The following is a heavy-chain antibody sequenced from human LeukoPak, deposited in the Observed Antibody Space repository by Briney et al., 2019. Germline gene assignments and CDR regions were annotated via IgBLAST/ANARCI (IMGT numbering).Heavy chain of an antibody. CDR3: ARESNHWNDIPIAFDI. Sequence: PSETLSLTCTVSGGSISSYYWSWIRQPPGKGLEWIGYIYYSGSTNYNPSLKSRVTISVDTSKNQFSLKLSSVTAADTAVHYCARESNHWNDIPIAFDIWGQGTMVTVSS. J-gene: IGHJ3*02. CDR1: GGSISSYY. V-gene: IGHV4-59*01. D-gene: IGHD1-1*01. CDR2: IYYSGST.